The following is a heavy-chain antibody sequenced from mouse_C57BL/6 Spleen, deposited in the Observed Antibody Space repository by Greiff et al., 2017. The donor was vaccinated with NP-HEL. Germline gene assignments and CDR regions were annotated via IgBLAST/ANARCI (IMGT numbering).Heavy chain of an antibody. Sequence: QVQLKESGPELVKPGASVKISCKASGYAFSSSWMNWVKQRPGKGLEWIGRIYPGDGDTNYNGKFKGKATLTADKSSSTAYMQLSSLTSEDSAVYFCARYPVVATNWYFDVWGTGTTVTVSS. D-gene: IGHD1-1*01. V-gene: IGHV1-82*01. CDR3: ARYPVVATNWYFDV. J-gene: IGHJ1*03. CDR2: IYPGDGDT. CDR1: GYAFSSSW.